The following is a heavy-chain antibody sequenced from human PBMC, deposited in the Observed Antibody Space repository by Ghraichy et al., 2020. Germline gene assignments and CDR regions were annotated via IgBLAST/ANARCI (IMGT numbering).Heavy chain of an antibody. D-gene: IGHD3-10*01. CDR3: ARDRGVIYYYYGMDV. J-gene: IGHJ6*02. V-gene: IGHV4-38-2*02. Sequence: SETLSLTCAVSGYSISSGYYWGWIRQPPWKGLEWIGSIYHSGSTYYNSSLKSRVTISVDTSKNQFSLKLSSVTAADTAVYYCARDRGVIYYYYGMDVWGQGTTVTVSS. CDR2: IYHSGST. CDR1: GYSISSGYY.